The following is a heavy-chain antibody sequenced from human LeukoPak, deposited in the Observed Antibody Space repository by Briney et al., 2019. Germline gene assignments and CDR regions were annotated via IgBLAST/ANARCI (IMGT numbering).Heavy chain of an antibody. CDR3: ARGPLAASLDY. D-gene: IGHD6-13*01. CDR1: GGSFSGYY. J-gene: IGHJ4*02. CDR2: INHSGST. V-gene: IGHV4-34*01. Sequence: SETLSLTCAVYGGSFSGYYWSWIRQPPGKGLEWIGEINHSGSTNYNPSLKSRVTISVDTSKNQFSLKLSSVTAADTAVYYRARGPLAASLDYWGQGTLVTVSS.